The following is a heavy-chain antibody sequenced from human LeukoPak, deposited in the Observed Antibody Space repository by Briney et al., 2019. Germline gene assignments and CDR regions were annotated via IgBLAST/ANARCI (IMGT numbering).Heavy chain of an antibody. CDR3: ANETDIVATMGY. V-gene: IGHV3-30*18. CDR1: GFTFSSYG. J-gene: IGHJ4*02. D-gene: IGHD5-12*01. Sequence: GGPLRLSCAASGFTFSSYGLHWVRQAPGKGLEWVAGISHDGSDKFYVDSVKGRFTISRDNSKNTLYLQMNSLRAEDTAVYYCANETDIVATMGYWGQGTLVTVSS. CDR2: ISHDGSDK.